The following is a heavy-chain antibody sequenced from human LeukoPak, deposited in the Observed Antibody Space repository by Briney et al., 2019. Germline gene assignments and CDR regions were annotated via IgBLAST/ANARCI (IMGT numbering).Heavy chain of an antibody. CDR2: IYQSETA. D-gene: IGHD5-18*01. CDR3: ARAHERQLWSSGVDY. CDR1: GYSISSGYF. Sequence: SETLSLTCTVSGYSISSGYFWGWMRQPPGKGLEWIGSIYQSETAHYNPSLKSRVTISVDTSKNQFSLKLRSVMAADTAVYYCARAHERQLWSSGVDYWGQGTLVTVSS. J-gene: IGHJ4*02. V-gene: IGHV4-38-2*02.